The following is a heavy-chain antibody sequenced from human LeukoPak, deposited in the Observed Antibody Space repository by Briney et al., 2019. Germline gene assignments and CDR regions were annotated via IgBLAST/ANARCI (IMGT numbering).Heavy chain of an antibody. J-gene: IGHJ4*02. CDR2: IVVGSGNT. V-gene: IGHV1-58*01. Sequence: SVKVSCKASGFTFTSSAVQWVRQARGQRLEWIGWIVVGSGNTNYAQKFQERVTITRDMSTSLVYMELSSLRSEDTAVYYCASPFLQDIVVVPAAPTSWGQGTLVTVSS. D-gene: IGHD2-2*01. CDR1: GFTFTSSA. CDR3: ASPFLQDIVVVPAAPTS.